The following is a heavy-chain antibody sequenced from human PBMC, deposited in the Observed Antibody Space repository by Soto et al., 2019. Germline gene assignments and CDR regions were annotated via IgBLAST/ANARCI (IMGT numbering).Heavy chain of an antibody. Sequence: QVQLVQSGAEVKKPGASVKVSCKASGYTFTTYTIHWVRQAPGQRLEWMGWINADNGNTKYAQKFQGRITFTRDTSASTDYMELSSLRSEDTTVYYCTRAGYSFDFWGQGTLVTVSS. CDR2: INADNGNT. CDR1: GYTFTTYT. V-gene: IGHV1-3*01. D-gene: IGHD5-18*01. CDR3: TRAGYSFDF. J-gene: IGHJ4*02.